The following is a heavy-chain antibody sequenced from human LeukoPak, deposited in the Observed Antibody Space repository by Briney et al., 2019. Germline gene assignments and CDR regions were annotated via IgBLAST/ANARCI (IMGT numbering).Heavy chain of an antibody. CDR3: TRQADCSGGSCYSSDAFDI. J-gene: IGHJ3*02. CDR1: GFTFSGSA. Sequence: GGSLRLSCAASGFTFSGSAMHWVRQAGGRGREGVGRIRRKAKRYATVCGASVEGRFTISRDDSKNTAYLQMNSLKTEDTAVYYCTRQADCSGGSCYSSDAFDIWGQGTMVTVSS. V-gene: IGHV3-73*01. D-gene: IGHD2-15*01. CDR2: IRRKAKRYAT.